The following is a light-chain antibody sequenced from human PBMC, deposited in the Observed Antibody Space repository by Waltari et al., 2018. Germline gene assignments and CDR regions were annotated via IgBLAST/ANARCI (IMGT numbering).Light chain of an antibody. CDR1: QSVTTN. Sequence: DIVLTQSPATLSLSPGERATPPCRASQSVTTNLAWYQQKPGQAPRLLINDASNRATDSPARFSGSGSGTDFTLTISSLEPEDFAVYYCQQRSNWRRTFGQGTKVEIK. V-gene: IGKV3-11*01. CDR2: DAS. J-gene: IGKJ1*01. CDR3: QQRSNWRRT.